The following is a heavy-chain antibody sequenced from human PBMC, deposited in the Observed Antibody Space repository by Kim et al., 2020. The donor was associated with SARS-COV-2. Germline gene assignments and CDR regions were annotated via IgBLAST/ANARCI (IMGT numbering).Heavy chain of an antibody. CDR2: IYPDGRET. CDR1: GFTFDTFW. J-gene: IGHJ4*02. CDR3: AGGPESNGHLLEY. D-gene: IGHD1-1*01. V-gene: IGHV3-74*01. Sequence: GGSLRLSCVASGFTFDTFWMHWVRQVPGKGLVWVSRIYPDGRETGLADFGKGRFSISRDNSKRTLYLQMNSLRAEDSGVYYCAGGPESNGHLLEYWGQGTLVTVSS.